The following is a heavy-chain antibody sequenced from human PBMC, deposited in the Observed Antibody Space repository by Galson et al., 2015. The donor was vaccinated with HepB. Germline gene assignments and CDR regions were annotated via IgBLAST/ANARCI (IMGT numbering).Heavy chain of an antibody. CDR1: GGTFSSYA. V-gene: IGHV1-69*13. D-gene: IGHD6-6*01. Sequence: SVKVSCKASGGTFSSYAISWVRQAPGQGLEWMGGIIPIFGTANYAQKFQGRVTITADESTSTAYMELSSLRSEDTAVYYCARVGSSPSGSMYYYYYGMDVWGQGTTVTVSS. CDR2: IIPIFGTA. J-gene: IGHJ6*02. CDR3: ARVGSSPSGSMYYYYYGMDV.